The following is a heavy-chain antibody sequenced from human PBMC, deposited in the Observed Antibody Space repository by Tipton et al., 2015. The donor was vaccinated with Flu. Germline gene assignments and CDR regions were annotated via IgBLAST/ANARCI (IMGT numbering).Heavy chain of an antibody. CDR3: ARDGTTRGLGGGFDI. J-gene: IGHJ3*02. Sequence: HLVQSGAEVKKPGASVKLTCKASGYSFSNYYIHWVRQAPGQGLEWMGSINPSGGSTGYAQQFQGRVTMTRDTSTTTVYMDLSSLKSDDTAVYYCARDGTTRGLGGGFDIWGQGTMVTVSS. CDR2: INPSGGST. V-gene: IGHV1-46*01. D-gene: IGHD1-7*01. CDR1: GYSFSNYY.